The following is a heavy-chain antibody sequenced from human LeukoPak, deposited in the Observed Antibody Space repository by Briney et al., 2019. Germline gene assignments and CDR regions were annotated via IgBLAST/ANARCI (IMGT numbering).Heavy chain of an antibody. V-gene: IGHV4-34*01. CDR1: GGSFSGYY. Sequence: SETLSLTCAVYGGSFSGYYWSWIRQPPGKGLEWIGEINHSGSTNYNPSLKSRVTISVDTSKNQFSLKLSSVTAADTAVYYCARGRRSTTVTRIGWFDPWGQGTLVTVSS. CDR3: ARGRRSTTVTRIGWFDP. D-gene: IGHD4-17*01. J-gene: IGHJ5*02. CDR2: INHSGST.